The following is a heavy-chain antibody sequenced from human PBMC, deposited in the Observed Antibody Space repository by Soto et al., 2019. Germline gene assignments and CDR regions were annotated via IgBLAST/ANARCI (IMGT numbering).Heavy chain of an antibody. CDR3: ATVGTGSYSWFDP. Sequence: GGSLRLSCAASGFTFTGNWMHWVRQGPGKGLVWVARINRDGTATTYADSVTGRFTISRDNSKNTLYLQMNSLGAEDTAVYYCATVGTGSYSWFDPWGQGTIVTVSS. CDR2: INRDGTAT. D-gene: IGHD1-26*01. CDR1: GFTFTGNW. V-gene: IGHV3-74*01. J-gene: IGHJ5*02.